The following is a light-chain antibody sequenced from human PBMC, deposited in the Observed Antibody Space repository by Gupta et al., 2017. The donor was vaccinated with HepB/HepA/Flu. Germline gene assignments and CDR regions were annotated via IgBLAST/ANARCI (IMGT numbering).Light chain of an antibody. Sequence: HSALTQPASLSRSPRQSITLSCSGTTSDIGAWVYVSWYQQHPGKAPKLMISDVTNRPSGVSNRFSGSKSGNTASLTISGLQADDEADYYCSSYTNSGTLVFGGGTKLTVL. CDR1: TSDIGAWVY. V-gene: IGLV2-14*03. CDR3: SSYTNSGTLV. J-gene: IGLJ3*02. CDR2: DVT.